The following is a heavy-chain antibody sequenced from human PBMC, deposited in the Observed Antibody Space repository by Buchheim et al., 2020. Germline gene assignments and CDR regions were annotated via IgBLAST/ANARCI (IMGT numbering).Heavy chain of an antibody. V-gene: IGHV3-7*01. J-gene: IGHJ4*02. CDR1: GITFSTYW. CDR3: ATSSAAAGND. Sequence: EAQLVESGGDLVQPGGSLRLSCVVSGITFSTYWMSWVRQAPGKGLEWVANIRQDGSHKYYVDSVKGRFTISRDNAKNSLYLQMNSLRVEDTAVYYCATSSAAAGNDWGQGTL. D-gene: IGHD6-13*01. CDR2: IRQDGSHK.